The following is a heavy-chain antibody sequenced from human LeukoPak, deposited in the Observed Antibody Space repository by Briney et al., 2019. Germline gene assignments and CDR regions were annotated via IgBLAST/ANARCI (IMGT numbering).Heavy chain of an antibody. J-gene: IGHJ4*02. Sequence: SETLSLTCTVSGGSISSYYWSWIRQPAGKGLEWIGRIYSGGSTNYNPSLKSRVTMSADTSKNQFPLKLSSVTAADTAVYYCARAYYYDRSGYYYFDYWGQGTLVTVSS. D-gene: IGHD3-22*01. CDR1: GGSISSYY. V-gene: IGHV4-4*07. CDR2: IYSGGST. CDR3: ARAYYYDRSGYYYFDY.